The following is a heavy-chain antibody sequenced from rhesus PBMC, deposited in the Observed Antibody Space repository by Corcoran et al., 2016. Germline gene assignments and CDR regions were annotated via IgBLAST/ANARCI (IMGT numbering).Heavy chain of an antibody. J-gene: IGHJ5-2*02. Sequence: EVQLVESGGGLVQPGGSLRLSCAASGFTFSSYAMQWVHQAPGKGLEWVSGMGPGGSTYYADAVESRFTISRDNAKNSLYLQMNSLRAEDTAVYYCARGSTTDVWGRGVLVTVSS. CDR3: ARGSTTDV. D-gene: IGHD1-14*01. CDR2: MGPGGST. V-gene: IGHV3-72*01. CDR1: GFTFSSYA.